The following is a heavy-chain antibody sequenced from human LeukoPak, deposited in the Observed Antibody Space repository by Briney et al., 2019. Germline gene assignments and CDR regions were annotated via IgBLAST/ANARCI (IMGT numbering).Heavy chain of an antibody. CDR3: ARVPGGNSYGPFDY. D-gene: IGHD5-18*01. CDR1: GFTFSSHW. V-gene: IGHV3-74*01. CDR2: TNTDGSST. Sequence: GGSLRLSCAASGFTFSSHWMHWVRRAPGKGLVWVSRTNTDGSSTSYADSVKGRFTISRDNAKNTLYLQMNSLRAEDTAVYFCARVPGGNSYGPFDYWGQGTLVTVSS. J-gene: IGHJ4*02.